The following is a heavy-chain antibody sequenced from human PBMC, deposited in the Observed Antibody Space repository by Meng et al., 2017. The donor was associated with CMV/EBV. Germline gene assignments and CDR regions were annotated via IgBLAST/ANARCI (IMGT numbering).Heavy chain of an antibody. CDR1: AGTFSSYT. Sequence: SVKVSCKASAGTFSSYTISWVRQAPGRGLEWMGRSITILGIANYAQKFQGRVTITADKSTSTAYMELSSLRSEDTAVYYCAGLFRTGSFDIWGQGTMVTVSS. J-gene: IGHJ3*02. CDR3: AGLFRTGSFDI. CDR2: SITILGIA. D-gene: IGHD1-14*01. V-gene: IGHV1-69*02.